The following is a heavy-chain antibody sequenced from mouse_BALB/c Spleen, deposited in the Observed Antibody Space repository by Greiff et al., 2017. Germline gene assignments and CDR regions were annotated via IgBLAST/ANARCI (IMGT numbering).Heavy chain of an antibody. J-gene: IGHJ3*01. V-gene: IGHV1-54*03. Sequence: QVQLKQSGAELVRPGTSVKVSCKASGYAFTNYLIEWVKQRPGQGLEWIGVINPGSGGTNYNEKFKGKATLTADKSSSTAYMQLSSLTSDDSAVYFCARRYYGFDYWGQGTLVTVSA. CDR1: GYAFTNYL. CDR3: ARRYYGFDY. D-gene: IGHD1-1*02. CDR2: INPGSGGT.